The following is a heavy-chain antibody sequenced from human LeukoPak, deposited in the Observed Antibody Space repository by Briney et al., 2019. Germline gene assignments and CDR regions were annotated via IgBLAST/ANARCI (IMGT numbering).Heavy chain of an antibody. D-gene: IGHD3-22*01. V-gene: IGHV3-23*01. CDR1: GFTFSSYA. J-gene: IGHJ4*02. CDR2: ISGSGGST. Sequence: GGSLRLSCAASGFTFSSYAMSWVRQAPGKGLEWASAISGSGGSTYYADSVKGRFTISRDNSKNTLYLQMNSLRAEDTAVYYCAKREYYYDSSGPGIDYWGQGTLVTVSS. CDR3: AKREYYYDSSGPGIDY.